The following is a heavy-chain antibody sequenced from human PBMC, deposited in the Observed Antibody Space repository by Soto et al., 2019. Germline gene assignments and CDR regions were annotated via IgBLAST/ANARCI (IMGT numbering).Heavy chain of an antibody. CDR2: IHGSGSA. CDR1: NGSISNFY. J-gene: IGHJ5*02. D-gene: IGHD6-13*01. CDR3: ARSSHKESWFDP. V-gene: IGHV4-4*07. Sequence: QVQMQESSPGLVKPSETLSLTCTVSNGSISNFYWNWIRQSAGKGLEWIGRIHGSGSATYNPSLRSRVTMSVDTSKNQFSLKVNSVTGADTAVYYCARSSHKESWFDPWGQGTLVTVSS.